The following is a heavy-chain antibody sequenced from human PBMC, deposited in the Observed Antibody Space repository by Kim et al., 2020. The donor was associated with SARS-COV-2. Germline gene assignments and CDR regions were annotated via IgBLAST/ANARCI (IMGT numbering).Heavy chain of an antibody. CDR2: IIPIFGTA. V-gene: IGHV1-69*13. D-gene: IGHD6-19*01. CDR1: GGTSSSYA. CDR3: ASPKSSGWEKFDY. Sequence: SVKVSCKASGGTSSSYAISWVRQAPGQGLEWMGGIIPIFGTANYAQKFQGRVTITADESTSTAYMELSSLRSEDTAVYYCASPKSSGWEKFDYWGQGTLVTVSS. J-gene: IGHJ4*02.